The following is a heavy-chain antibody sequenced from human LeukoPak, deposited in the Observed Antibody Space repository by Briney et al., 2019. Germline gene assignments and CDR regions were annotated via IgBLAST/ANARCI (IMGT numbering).Heavy chain of an antibody. Sequence: PSETLSLTCTVSGGSISSYYWSWIRQSPGKGLEWIGYIYYSGSTNYNPSLKSRVPISVDTSKNQFSLKMGSVTAADTAVYYCARDLLVVVPAAYRGASYYYYGMDVWGQGTTVTVSS. CDR1: GGSISSYY. J-gene: IGHJ6*02. D-gene: IGHD2-2*01. V-gene: IGHV4-59*01. CDR2: IYYSGST. CDR3: ARDLLVVVPAAYRGASYYYYGMDV.